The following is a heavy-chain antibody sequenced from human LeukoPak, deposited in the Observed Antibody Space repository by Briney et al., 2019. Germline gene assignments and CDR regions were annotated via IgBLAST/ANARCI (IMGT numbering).Heavy chain of an antibody. CDR2: IYYSGST. CDR1: GGSISSYY. V-gene: IGHV4-59*01. CDR3: ARRSGGWSYAFDI. Sequence: SETLSLTCTVSGGSISSYYWSWIRQPPGKGLEWIGYIYYSGSTNYNPSLKSRVTISVDTSKNQFSLKLSSVTAADTAVYYCARRSGGWSYAFDIWGQGTMVTVSS. J-gene: IGHJ3*02. D-gene: IGHD6-19*01.